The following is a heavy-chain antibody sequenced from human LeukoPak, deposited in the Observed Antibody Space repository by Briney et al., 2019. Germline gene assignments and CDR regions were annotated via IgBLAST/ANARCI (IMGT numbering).Heavy chain of an antibody. CDR1: GFTFSSYA. D-gene: IGHD3-22*01. V-gene: IGHV3-23*01. CDR3: AKDRYYYDSSWTFDY. Sequence: PGGSLRLSCAASGFTFSSYAMSWVRQAPRKGLEWVSAISGSGGSTYYADSVKGRFTISRDNSKNTLYLQMNSLRAEDTAVYYCAKDRYYYDSSWTFDYWGQGTLVTVSS. CDR2: ISGSGGST. J-gene: IGHJ4*02.